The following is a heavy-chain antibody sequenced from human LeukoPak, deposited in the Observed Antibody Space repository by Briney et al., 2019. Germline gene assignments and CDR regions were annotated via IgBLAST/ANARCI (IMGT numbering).Heavy chain of an antibody. Sequence: ASVKVSCKASGYTFTSYGISWVRQAPGQGLEWMGWISAYNGNTNYAQKLQGRVTMTTDTSTSTAYMELRSLRSDDTAVYYCPRDSHGMVRGVMVYWGQGTLVTVSS. D-gene: IGHD3-10*01. CDR1: GYTFTSYG. V-gene: IGHV1-18*01. CDR2: ISAYNGNT. CDR3: PRDSHGMVRGVMVY. J-gene: IGHJ4*02.